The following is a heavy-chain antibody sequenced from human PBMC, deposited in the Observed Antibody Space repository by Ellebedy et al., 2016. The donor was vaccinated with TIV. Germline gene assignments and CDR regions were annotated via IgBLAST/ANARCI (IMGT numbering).Heavy chain of an antibody. CDR1: GFTFSIYA. V-gene: IGHV3-23*01. CDR2: IIGRGHIT. D-gene: IGHD4-17*01. J-gene: IGHJ4*02. CDR3: AKYGDYY. Sequence: GESLKISCAASGFTFSIYAFAWVRQAPGKGLEWVSTIIGRGHITSYADSVKGRFTISRDNSKNTLFLQMDGLRTEDTALYYCAKYGDYYWGQGTLVTVSS.